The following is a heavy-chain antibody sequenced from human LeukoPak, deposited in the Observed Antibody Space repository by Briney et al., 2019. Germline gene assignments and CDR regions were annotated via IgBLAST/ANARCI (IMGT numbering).Heavy chain of an antibody. V-gene: IGHV3-73*01. CDR1: GFTFSGST. D-gene: IGHD2/OR15-2a*01. CDR2: IRSKANSYVT. Sequence: GGSLTLTCATSGFTFSGSTIHWVRQAPGKGLEWIGHIRSKANSYVTIYGASVKGRFTISRDDSKNTAYLHMNSLKTEDTAVYYCVGDGHSNTGMNYWGQGTLVTVSS. CDR3: VGDGHSNTGMNY. J-gene: IGHJ4*02.